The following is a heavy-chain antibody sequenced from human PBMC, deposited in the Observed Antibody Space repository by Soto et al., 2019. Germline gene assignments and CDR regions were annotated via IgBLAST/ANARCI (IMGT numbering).Heavy chain of an antibody. J-gene: IGHJ4*02. V-gene: IGHV4-30-4*01. CDR2: IYYSGST. Sequence: PSETLSLTCTVSGGSISSGDYYWSWIRQPPGKGLEWIGYIYYSGSTYYNPSLKSRVTISVDTSKNQFSLKLSSVTAADTAVYYCARVGIHAYGKPNELNRSIFDYWGQATLVTVSS. CDR3: ARVGIHAYGKPNELNRSIFDY. D-gene: IGHD3-16*01. CDR1: GGSISSGDYY.